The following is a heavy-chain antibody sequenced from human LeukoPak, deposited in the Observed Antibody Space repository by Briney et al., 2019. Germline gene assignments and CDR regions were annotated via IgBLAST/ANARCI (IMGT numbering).Heavy chain of an antibody. D-gene: IGHD6-13*01. CDR2: IWYDGSNK. CDR1: GFTFSSYG. Sequence: GGSLRLSCAASGFTFSSYGMHWVRQAPGKGLEWVAVIWYDGSNKYYADSVKGRFTISRDNSKNTLYLQMNRLRAEDTAVYYCARDMGMVRGDYWGQGTLVTVSS. V-gene: IGHV3-33*01. CDR3: ARDMGMVRGDY. J-gene: IGHJ4*02.